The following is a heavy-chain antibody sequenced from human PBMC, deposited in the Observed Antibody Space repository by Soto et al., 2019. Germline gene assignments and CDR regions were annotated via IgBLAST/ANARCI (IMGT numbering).Heavy chain of an antibody. Sequence: PGGSLRLSCAASGFTFSSYDMHWVRQAPGKGLEWVAVVWYDGSNKYYADYVKGRFTISRDNSKNTVYLQMNSLRAEDTAVYYCARDPGSGYPRCFDYWGQGTLVTVSS. CDR1: GFTFSSYD. V-gene: IGHV3-33*01. CDR3: ARDPGSGYPRCFDY. D-gene: IGHD3-22*01. CDR2: VWYDGSNK. J-gene: IGHJ4*02.